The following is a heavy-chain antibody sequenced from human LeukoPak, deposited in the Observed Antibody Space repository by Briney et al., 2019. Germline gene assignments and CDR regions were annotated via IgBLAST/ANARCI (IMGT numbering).Heavy chain of an antibody. D-gene: IGHD3-3*01. CDR3: ARERYDFWSGYRGPDFDY. V-gene: IGHV1-69*01. J-gene: IGHJ4*02. CDR2: IIPIFGTA. Sequence: ASVKVSCKASGGTFSSYAISWVRQAPGQGLEWMGGIIPIFGTANYAQKFQGGVTITADESTSTAYMELSSLRSEDTAVYYCARERYDFWSGYRGPDFDYWGQGTLVTVSS. CDR1: GGTFSSYA.